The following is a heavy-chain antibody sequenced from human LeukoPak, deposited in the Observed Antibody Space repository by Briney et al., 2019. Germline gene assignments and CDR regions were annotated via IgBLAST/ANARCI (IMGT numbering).Heavy chain of an antibody. CDR2: INPNSGGT. V-gene: IGHV1-2*02. J-gene: IGHJ3*02. CDR3: ARLPLWGDAFDI. CDR1: VYTFTGYY. D-gene: IGHD2-21*01. Sequence: ASVKVSCKASVYTFTGYYMHWVRQAPGQGLEWMGWINPNSGGTNYAQKFQGRVTMTRDTSISTAYMELSRLRSDDTAVYYCARLPLWGDAFDIWGQGTMVTVSS.